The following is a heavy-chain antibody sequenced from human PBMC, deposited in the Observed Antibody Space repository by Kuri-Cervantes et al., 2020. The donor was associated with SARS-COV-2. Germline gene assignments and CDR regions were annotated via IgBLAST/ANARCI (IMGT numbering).Heavy chain of an antibody. V-gene: IGHV3-30-3*01. J-gene: IGHJ4*02. D-gene: IGHD1-26*01. CDR2: ISYDGSNK. CDR1: GFTFTSHA. CDR3: ARAWGGSYLVGFDY. Sequence: GGSLRLSCAVSGFTFTSHAMHWVRQAPGKGLEWVAVISYDGSNKYYADSVKGRFTISRDNSKNTLYLQMNSLRAEDTAVYYCARAWGGSYLVGFDYWGQGTLVTVSS.